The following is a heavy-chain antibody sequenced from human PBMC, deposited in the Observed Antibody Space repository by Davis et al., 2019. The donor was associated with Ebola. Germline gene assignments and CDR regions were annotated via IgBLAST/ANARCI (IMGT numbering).Heavy chain of an antibody. Sequence: PGGSLRLSCAASGFAFSTFWMHWVRHVPGKGLVWVSRINADGTTTNYADSVKGRFTISRDNAKNSLYLQMNSLRAEDTAVYYCARDARDYDFWSGYYFAYYGMDVWGQGTTVTVSS. V-gene: IGHV3-74*01. CDR3: ARDARDYDFWSGYYFAYYGMDV. CDR2: INADGTTT. CDR1: GFAFSTFW. D-gene: IGHD3-3*01. J-gene: IGHJ6*02.